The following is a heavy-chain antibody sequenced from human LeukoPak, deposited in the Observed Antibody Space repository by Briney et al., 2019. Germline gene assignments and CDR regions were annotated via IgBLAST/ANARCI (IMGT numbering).Heavy chain of an antibody. CDR3: ARGGYCTFTTCSRAWFDP. CDR2: IYYSGST. J-gene: IGHJ5*02. D-gene: IGHD2-2*01. Sequence: SQTLSLTCTVSGGSISSGDYYWSWIRQPPGKGLEWIGYIYYSGSTYYNPSLKSRLTISIDTSKNQFSLKLSSVTAADTAVYYCARGGYCTFTTCSRAWFDPWGQGTLVTVSS. V-gene: IGHV4-30-4*01. CDR1: GGSISSGDYY.